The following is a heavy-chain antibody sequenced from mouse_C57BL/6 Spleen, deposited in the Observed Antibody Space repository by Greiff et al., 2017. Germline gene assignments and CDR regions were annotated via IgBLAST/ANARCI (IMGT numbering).Heavy chain of an antibody. CDR2: IDPSDSYT. V-gene: IGHV1-59*01. Sequence: VQLQQPGAELVRPGTSVKLSCKASGYTFTSYWMHWVKQRPGQGLEWIGVIDPSDSYTNYNQKFKGKATLTVDTSSSTAYMQLSSLTSEDSAVYYCAKGESIYYAMDYWGQGTSVTVSS. CDR3: AKGESIYYAMDY. J-gene: IGHJ4*01. CDR1: GYTFTSYW.